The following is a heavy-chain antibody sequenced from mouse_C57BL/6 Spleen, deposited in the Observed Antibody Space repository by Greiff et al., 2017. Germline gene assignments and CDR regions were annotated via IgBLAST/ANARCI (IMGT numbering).Heavy chain of an antibody. V-gene: IGHV1-64*01. Sequence: QVQLQQPGAELVKPGASVKLSCKASGYTFTSYWMHWVKQRPGQGLEWIGMIHPNSGSTNYNEKFKSKATLTVDKSSSTAYMQLSSRTSEDSAVYYCAREVATRAWFAYWGQGTLVTVSA. CDR3: AREVATRAWFAY. CDR1: GYTFTSYW. D-gene: IGHD1-1*01. J-gene: IGHJ3*01. CDR2: IHPNSGST.